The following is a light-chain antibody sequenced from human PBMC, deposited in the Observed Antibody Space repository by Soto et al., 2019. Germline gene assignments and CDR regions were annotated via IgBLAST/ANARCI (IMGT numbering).Light chain of an antibody. V-gene: IGLV2-14*01. CDR3: SSYPRSSTGYV. CDR2: EVS. CDR1: SSDVGGYNY. J-gene: IGLJ1*01. Sequence: QSALTQPASVSGSPGQSVTISCTGTSSDVGGYNYVSWYQQHPGKDPKLMIYEVSNRPSGVSNRFSGSKSGNTASLTISGLQAEDEADYYCSSYPRSSTGYVFGTGTKVTVL.